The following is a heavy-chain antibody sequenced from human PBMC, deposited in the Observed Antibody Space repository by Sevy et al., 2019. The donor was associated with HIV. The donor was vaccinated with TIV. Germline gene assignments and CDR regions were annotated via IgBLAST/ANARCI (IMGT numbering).Heavy chain of an antibody. CDR1: GFTFSNAW. J-gene: IGHJ4*02. CDR3: TTGYGSGSYNFDY. CDR2: IKSKTDGGTT. D-gene: IGHD3-10*01. V-gene: IGHV3-15*01. Sequence: GGSLRLSCAASGFTFSNAWMSWVRQAPGKGLEWVGRIKSKTDGGTTDYAAPVKGRFTISRDDSKNTLYLQMNSLKTEDTAVYYCTTGYGSGSYNFDYWGQGTLVTASS.